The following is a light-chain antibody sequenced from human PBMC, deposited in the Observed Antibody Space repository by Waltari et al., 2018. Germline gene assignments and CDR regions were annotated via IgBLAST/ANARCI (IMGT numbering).Light chain of an antibody. CDR1: QTVRSY. CDR3: QQRSNWPYT. J-gene: IGKJ2*01. CDR2: DAS. Sequence: SPGERATLSCRASQTVRSYLAWYQQKPGQAPRLLIFDASSRAPGIPAKFSGSGSGTDFTLTVSNLEPEDFAVYYCQQRSNWPYTFGQGTRVEIK. V-gene: IGKV3-11*01.